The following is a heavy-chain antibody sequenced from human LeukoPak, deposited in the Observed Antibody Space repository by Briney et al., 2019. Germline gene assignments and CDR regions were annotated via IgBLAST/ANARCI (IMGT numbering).Heavy chain of an antibody. J-gene: IGHJ6*02. CDR3: ARDTTARGFPLYYYGMDV. CDR1: GLTFSSYS. V-gene: IGHV3-48*04. Sequence: PGGSLRLSCAASGLTFSSYSMNWVRQAPGKGLEWLSYISSSSSNIYYADSVKGRFTISRDNAKNSLYLQMNSLRAEDTAVYYCARDTTARGFPLYYYGMDVWGQGTTVTVSS. CDR2: ISSSSSNI. D-gene: IGHD3-10*01.